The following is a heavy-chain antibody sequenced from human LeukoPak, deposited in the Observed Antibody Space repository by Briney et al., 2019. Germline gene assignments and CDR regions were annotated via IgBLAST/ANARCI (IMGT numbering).Heavy chain of an antibody. J-gene: IGHJ4*02. CDR1: GFIFSSFA. CDR3: AREMGVSRDY. CDR2: ISGTGST. D-gene: IGHD3-16*01. Sequence: GGSLRLSCEASGFIFSSFAMSWVRQAPGKGLEWVSVISGTGSTYYADSVKGRFTISRDNSKNTLYLQMNSLSAEDTAVYYCAREMGVSRDYWGQGTLVTVSS. V-gene: IGHV3-23*01.